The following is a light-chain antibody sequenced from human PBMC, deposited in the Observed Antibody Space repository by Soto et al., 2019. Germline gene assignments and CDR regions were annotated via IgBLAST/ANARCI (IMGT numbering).Light chain of an antibody. J-gene: IGLJ2*01. Sequence: QSALTQPPSASGTPGQSVTIPCTGTSSDVGDYNYVSWYQQHPGTAPKLMIYEVSRRPSGVPDRFSGSKSGNTASLTVSGLQAEDDADYYCSSNAGSNNLVFGGGTKLTVL. CDR2: EVS. CDR1: SSDVGDYNY. V-gene: IGLV2-8*01. CDR3: SSNAGSNNLV.